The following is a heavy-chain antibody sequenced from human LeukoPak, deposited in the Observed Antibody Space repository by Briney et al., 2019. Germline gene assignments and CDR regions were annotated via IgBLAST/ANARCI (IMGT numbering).Heavy chain of an antibody. Sequence: GGSLRLSCAASGFTFSSYGMSWVRQAPGKGLEWVSSIGGRGGSAYYADSVKGRFTISRDNSKNTLYLRMNSLRAEDTAVYYCVGGDYWGQGTLVTVSS. CDR1: GFTFSSYG. J-gene: IGHJ4*02. V-gene: IGHV3-23*01. CDR2: IGGRGGSA. CDR3: VGGDY.